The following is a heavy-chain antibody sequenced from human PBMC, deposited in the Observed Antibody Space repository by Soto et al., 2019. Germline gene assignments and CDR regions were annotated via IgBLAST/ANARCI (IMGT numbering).Heavy chain of an antibody. CDR1: GYSFTSYA. Sequence: ASVKVSCKASGYSFTSYAIYWVRQAPGQRLEWMGWINAGNGNTKYSQKLQGRVTFTGDTSASTAHMELSSLRSEDTAGYFCARGVENIVVVLDVFGYYGMDVWGQGTTVTVSS. V-gene: IGHV1-3*01. CDR3: ARGVENIVVVLDVFGYYGMDV. J-gene: IGHJ6*02. CDR2: INAGNGNT. D-gene: IGHD2-2*01.